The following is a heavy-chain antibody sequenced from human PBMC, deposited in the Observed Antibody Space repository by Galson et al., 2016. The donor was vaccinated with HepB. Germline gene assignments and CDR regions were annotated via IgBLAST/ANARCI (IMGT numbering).Heavy chain of an antibody. V-gene: IGHV1-3*01. CDR3: ASCSGGSCYSVDY. J-gene: IGHJ4*02. Sequence: SVKVSCKASGYTFTDHIMHWVRQDPGQSLEWMGWINADYGNTNYSQKFQDRITITRDTSASTAYMELSSLRSEDTAVYYCASCSGGSCYSVDYWGQGTLVTVSS. D-gene: IGHD2-15*01. CDR1: GYTFTDHI. CDR2: INADYGNT.